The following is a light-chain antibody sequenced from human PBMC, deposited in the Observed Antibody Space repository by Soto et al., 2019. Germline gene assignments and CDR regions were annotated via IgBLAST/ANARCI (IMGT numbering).Light chain of an antibody. V-gene: IGKV3-20*01. CDR3: QQNGSLPIT. CDR2: SAS. Sequence: EIVLTQSPGTLSLSPGERATISCRTSQSLSGGYLAWFQQKPGQTPRLLIYSASKRATGIPDRFSGSGSGTDFTLTISRLEPEDFVVYYCQQNGSLPITFGQGTRLEIK. CDR1: QSLSGGY. J-gene: IGKJ5*01.